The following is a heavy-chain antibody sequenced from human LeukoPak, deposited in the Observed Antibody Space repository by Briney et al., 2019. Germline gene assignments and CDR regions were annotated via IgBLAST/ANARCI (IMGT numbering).Heavy chain of an antibody. CDR1: GFTFDIYS. CDR2: IGSTSSLI. CDR3: VRDWYYAFDY. Sequence: GGSLRLSCAASGFTFDIYSMNWVRQAPGKGLEWVSYIGSTSSLIQYVDSVKGRFTISRDNAKNSLYLQMNSLRDEDTAVYFCVRDWYYAFDYWGQGILVTVSS. J-gene: IGHJ4*02. D-gene: IGHD3-3*01. V-gene: IGHV3-48*02.